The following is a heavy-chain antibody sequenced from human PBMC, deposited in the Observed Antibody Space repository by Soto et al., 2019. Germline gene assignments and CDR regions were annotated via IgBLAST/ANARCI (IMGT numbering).Heavy chain of an antibody. V-gene: IGHV3-23*01. J-gene: IGHJ4*02. D-gene: IGHD2-15*01. CDR1: GFTFSSYA. CDR2: ISGSGGST. CDR3: AKDAIKDCSGGSCYSSDY. Sequence: EVQLLESGGGLVQPGGSLRLSCAASGFTFSSYAMSWVRQAPGKGLEWVSAISGSGGSTYYADSVKGRFTISRDNSKNTLYLQMNSLRAEDTAVYYCAKDAIKDCSGGSCYSSDYWGQGTLVTVSS.